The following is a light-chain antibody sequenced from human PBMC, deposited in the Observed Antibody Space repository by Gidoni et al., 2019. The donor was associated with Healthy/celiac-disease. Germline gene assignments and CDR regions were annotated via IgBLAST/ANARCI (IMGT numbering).Light chain of an antibody. Sequence: IVMTQCPATLSVSLGERATLSCRASQSVSSNLAWYQQKPGQAPRLLIYGASTRATGIPARFSGSGSGTEFTLTISSLQSEDFAVYYCQQYNNSPPLTFGGGTKVEIK. CDR1: QSVSSN. J-gene: IGKJ4*01. CDR2: GAS. CDR3: QQYNNSPPLT. V-gene: IGKV3-15*01.